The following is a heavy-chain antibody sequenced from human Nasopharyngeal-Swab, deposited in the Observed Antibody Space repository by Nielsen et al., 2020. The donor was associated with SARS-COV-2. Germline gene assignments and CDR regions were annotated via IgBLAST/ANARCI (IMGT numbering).Heavy chain of an antibody. D-gene: IGHD4-23*01. V-gene: IGHV1-69*13. CDR2: IIPIFGTA. Sequence: SVKVSCKASGGTFSRHGISWVRQAPGQGLEWMGGIIPIFGTANYAQKFRGRVTITADESTSTAYMELSSLRSEDTAVYYCARGGTYGGNSEHAFDIWGQGTMVTVSS. J-gene: IGHJ3*02. CDR3: ARGGTYGGNSEHAFDI. CDR1: GGTFSRHG.